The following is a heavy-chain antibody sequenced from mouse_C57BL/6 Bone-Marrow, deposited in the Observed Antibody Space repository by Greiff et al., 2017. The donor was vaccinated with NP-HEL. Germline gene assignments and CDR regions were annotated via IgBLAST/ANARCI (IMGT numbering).Heavy chain of an antibody. Sequence: VKLMESGPGLVQPSQSLSITCTVSGFSLTSYGVHWVRQSPGKGLEWLGVIWRGGSTDYNAAFMSRLSITKDNSKSQVFFKMNSLQADDTAIYYCAKNYYYGNYDAMDYWGQGTSVTVSS. CDR1: GFSLTSYG. CDR3: AKNYYYGNYDAMDY. V-gene: IGHV2-5*01. D-gene: IGHD2-1*01. CDR2: IWRGGST. J-gene: IGHJ4*01.